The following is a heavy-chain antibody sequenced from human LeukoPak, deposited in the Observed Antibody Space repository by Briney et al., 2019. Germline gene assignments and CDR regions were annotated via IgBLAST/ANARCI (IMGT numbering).Heavy chain of an antibody. CDR2: IYTSGST. V-gene: IGHV4-4*07. Sequence: PSETLSLTCTVSGGSISSYYWSWIRQPAGKGLEWIGRIYTSGSTNYNPSLKSRVTMSVDTSKNQFSLKLSSVTAADTAVYYCVAFSSWRLFDYWGQGTLVTVSS. J-gene: IGHJ4*02. CDR1: GGSISSYY. D-gene: IGHD6-13*01. CDR3: VAFSSWRLFDY.